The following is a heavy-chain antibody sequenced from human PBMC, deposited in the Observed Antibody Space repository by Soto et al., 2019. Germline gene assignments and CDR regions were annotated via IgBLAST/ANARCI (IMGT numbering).Heavy chain of an antibody. CDR1: GFTFSSYG. Sequence: SLRLSCAASGFTFSSYGMHWVRQAPGKGLEWVAVISYDGSNKYYADSVKGRFTISRDNSKNTLYLQMNSLRAEDTAVYYCAAGSGSYYTLGYWGQGTLVTVSS. V-gene: IGHV3-30*03. CDR3: AAGSGSYYTLGY. J-gene: IGHJ4*02. CDR2: ISYDGSNK. D-gene: IGHD3-10*01.